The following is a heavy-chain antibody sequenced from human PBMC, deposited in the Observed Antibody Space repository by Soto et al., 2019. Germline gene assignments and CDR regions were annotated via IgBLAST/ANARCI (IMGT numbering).Heavy chain of an antibody. V-gene: IGHV3-23*01. CDR2: ISGSGGST. CDR1: GFTFSSYA. D-gene: IGHD3-3*01. J-gene: IGHJ5*02. CDR3: ATDFWSGYYTFWFDP. Sequence: EVQLLESGGGLVQPGGSLRLSCAASGFTFSSYAMSWVRQAPGKGLEWVSAISGSGGSTYYADSVKGRFTISRDNSKNTLYLQMNSLRAEDTAVYYCATDFWSGYYTFWFDPWGQGTLVTVSS.